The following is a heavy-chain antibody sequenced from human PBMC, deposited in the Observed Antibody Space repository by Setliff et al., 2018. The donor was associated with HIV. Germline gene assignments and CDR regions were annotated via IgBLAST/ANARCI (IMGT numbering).Heavy chain of an antibody. D-gene: IGHD1-7*01. CDR2: IIPIFGTA. Sequence: GASVKVSCKASGGTFSSYAISWVRQAPGQGLEWMGGIIPIFGTANYAQKFQGRVTITADESTSTAYMEVNRLRSDDTAIYYCARAYSANYRGGGHFDYWGQGTLVTVSS. CDR3: ARAYSANYRGGGHFDY. J-gene: IGHJ4*02. CDR1: GGTFSSYA. V-gene: IGHV1-69*13.